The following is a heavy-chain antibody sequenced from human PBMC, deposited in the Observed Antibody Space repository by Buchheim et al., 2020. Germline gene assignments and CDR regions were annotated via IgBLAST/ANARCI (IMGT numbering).Heavy chain of an antibody. CDR3: TGSTIFGVVKDY. D-gene: IGHD3-3*01. J-gene: IGHJ4*02. CDR2: IYTSGST. Sequence: QVQLQESGPGLVKPSETLSLTCTVSGGSISSYYWSWIRQPPGKGLEWIWRIYTSGSTNYNPSLKSRIPISVDTSKNQFSLNLSSVTAADTAGYYCTGSTIFGVVKDYWGQGTL. CDR1: GGSISSYY. V-gene: IGHV4-4*07.